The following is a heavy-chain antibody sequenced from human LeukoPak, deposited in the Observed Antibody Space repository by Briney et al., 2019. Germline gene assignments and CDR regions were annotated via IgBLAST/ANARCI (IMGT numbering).Heavy chain of an antibody. CDR2: INHSGST. D-gene: IGHD5-18*01. Sequence: SETLSLTSAVYGGSFSGDYWSWSRQPPGKGLEWIGEINHSGSTNYNPSLKSRVTISVDTSKNQFSLKLSSVTAADTAVYYCARDGYSYGKFDYWGQGTLVTVSS. CDR3: ARDGYSYGKFDY. V-gene: IGHV4-34*01. CDR1: GGSFSGDY. J-gene: IGHJ4*02.